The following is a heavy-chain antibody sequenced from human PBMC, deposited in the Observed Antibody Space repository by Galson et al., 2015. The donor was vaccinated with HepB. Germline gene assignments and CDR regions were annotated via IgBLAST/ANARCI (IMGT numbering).Heavy chain of an antibody. D-gene: IGHD4-17*01. CDR1: GYTFTSYY. Sequence: SVKVSCKASGYTFTSYYMHWVRQAPGQGLEWMGIINPSGGSTSYAQKLQGRVTMTRDTSTSTVYMELSSLRSEDTAVYYCARDQDLYGDYVHGMDVWGQGTTVTVSS. V-gene: IGHV1-46*01. CDR3: ARDQDLYGDYVHGMDV. CDR2: INPSGGST. J-gene: IGHJ6*02.